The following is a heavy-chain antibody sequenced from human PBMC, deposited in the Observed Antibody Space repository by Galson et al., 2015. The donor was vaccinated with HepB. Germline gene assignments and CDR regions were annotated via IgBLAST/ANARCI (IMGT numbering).Heavy chain of an antibody. V-gene: IGHV3-30*18. CDR2: ISNDGSVK. CDR1: RFTFTRYG. J-gene: IGHJ6*02. CDR3: AKDSIASSGAGWGMDV. Sequence: SLRLSCAASRFTFTRYGMHWVRQAPGKGLEWLPFISNDGSVKHNANSVKGRFTISRDNSRNTLYLQMNSLRPEDTAVYYCAKDSIASSGAGWGMDVWGQGTTVTVSS. D-gene: IGHD2-21*01.